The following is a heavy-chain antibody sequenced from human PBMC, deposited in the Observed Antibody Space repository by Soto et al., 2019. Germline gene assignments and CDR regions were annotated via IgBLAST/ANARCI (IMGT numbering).Heavy chain of an antibody. Sequence: SVKVSCKASGGTFSSYAISWVRQAPGQGLEWMGGIIPIFGTANYAQKFQGRVTITADESTSTAYMELSSLRSEDTAVYYCARDQVAAAGKLRETDYYYYYGMDVWGQGTTVTVSS. CDR1: GGTFSSYA. CDR2: IIPIFGTA. CDR3: ARDQVAAAGKLRETDYYYYYGMDV. J-gene: IGHJ6*02. V-gene: IGHV1-69*13. D-gene: IGHD6-13*01.